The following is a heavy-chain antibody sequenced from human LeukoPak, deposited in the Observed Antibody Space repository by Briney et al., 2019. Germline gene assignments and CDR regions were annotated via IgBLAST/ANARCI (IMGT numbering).Heavy chain of an antibody. V-gene: IGHV3-30*18. CDR3: AKDSELRMGYYGMDV. CDR2: ISYDGSNK. Sequence: GGSLRLSCAASGFTFSSYGMHWVRQAPGKGLEWVAVISYDGSNKYYADSVKGRFTISRDNSKNTLYLQMNSLRAEDTAVYYCAKDSELRMGYYGMDVWGQGTTVTVSS. CDR1: GFTFSSYG. D-gene: IGHD1-7*01. J-gene: IGHJ6*02.